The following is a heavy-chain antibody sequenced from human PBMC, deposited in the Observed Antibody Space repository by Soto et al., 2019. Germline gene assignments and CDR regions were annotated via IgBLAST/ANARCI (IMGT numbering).Heavy chain of an antibody. CDR2: ISSSGSTI. D-gene: IGHD6-19*01. CDR1: GFTVSSNY. Sequence: PGGSLRLSCAASGFTVSSNYMSWVRQAPGKGLEWVSYISSSGSTIYYADSVKGRFTISRDNAKNSLYLQMNSLRAEDTAVYYCARHSSGWYPNWYFDLWGRGTLVTVSS. CDR3: ARHSSGWYPNWYFDL. V-gene: IGHV3-11*04. J-gene: IGHJ2*01.